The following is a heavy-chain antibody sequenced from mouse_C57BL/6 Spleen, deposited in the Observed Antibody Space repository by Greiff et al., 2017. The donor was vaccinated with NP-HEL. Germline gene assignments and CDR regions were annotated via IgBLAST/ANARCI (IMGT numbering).Heavy chain of an antibody. CDR3: VRQGDGFDY. CDR1: GFSFNTYA. J-gene: IGHJ2*01. Sequence: EVQVVESGGGLVQPKGSLKLSCAASGFSFNTYAMNWVRQAPGKGLEWVARIRSKSNNYATYYADSVKDRFTISRDDSESMLYLQMNNLKTEDTAMYYCVRQGDGFDYWGQGTTRTVSS. V-gene: IGHV10-1*01. D-gene: IGHD2-3*01. CDR2: IRSKSNNYAT.